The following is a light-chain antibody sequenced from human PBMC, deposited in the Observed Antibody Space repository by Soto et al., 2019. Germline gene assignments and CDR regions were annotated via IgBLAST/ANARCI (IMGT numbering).Light chain of an antibody. J-gene: IGKJ2*01. CDR3: QHHNAYRYP. Sequence: IQLPQSPSFLSASVGDRVTITCRASQAISSSLAWYQHNPGKAPKLLISAASTLQNGVPSSCSGSGSGIEFTRTISSLQPEEFATYYCQHHNAYRYPFGQGTKVEIK. CDR2: AAS. V-gene: IGKV1-9*01. CDR1: QAISSS.